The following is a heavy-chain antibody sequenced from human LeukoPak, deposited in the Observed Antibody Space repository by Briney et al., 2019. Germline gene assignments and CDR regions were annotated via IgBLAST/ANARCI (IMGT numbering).Heavy chain of an antibody. D-gene: IGHD5-24*01. CDR3: ARDSEMATTTFDY. Sequence: GGSLRLSCAASGFTFSSCSMNWVRQAPGKGLEWVSSISRSSSYIYYADSVKGRFTISRDNGKNSLYLQMNSLRAEDTAVYYCARDSEMATTTFDYWGQGTLVTVSS. CDR2: ISRSSSYI. J-gene: IGHJ4*02. V-gene: IGHV3-21*01. CDR1: GFTFSSCS.